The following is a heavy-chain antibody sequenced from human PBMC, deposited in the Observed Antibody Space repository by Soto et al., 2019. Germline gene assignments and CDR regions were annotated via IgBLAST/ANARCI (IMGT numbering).Heavy chain of an antibody. CDR3: ARDWTVRGVGDYYYYMDV. CDR2: IIPILGIA. D-gene: IGHD3-10*01. CDR1: GGTFSSYT. J-gene: IGHJ6*03. V-gene: IGHV1-69*04. Sequence: ASVKVSCKASGGTFSSYTISWVRQAPGQGLEWMGRIIPILGIANYAQKFQGRVTITADKSTSTAYMELSSLRSEDTAVYYCARDWTVRGVGDYYYYMDVWGKGTTVTVSS.